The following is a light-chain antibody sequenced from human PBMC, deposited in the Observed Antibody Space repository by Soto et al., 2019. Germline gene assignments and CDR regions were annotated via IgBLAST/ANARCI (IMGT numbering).Light chain of an antibody. CDR2: GNS. Sequence: QTVVTQPPSVSGAPGQRVTISCTGSSSNIGAGYDVHWYQQLPGTAPKLLIYGNSNRPSGVPDRFSGSKSGTSASLAITGLQAEEEADYYCQSYDSSLSGSRVVFGGGTKVTVL. V-gene: IGLV1-40*01. CDR1: SSNIGAGYD. CDR3: QSYDSSLSGSRVV. J-gene: IGLJ2*01.